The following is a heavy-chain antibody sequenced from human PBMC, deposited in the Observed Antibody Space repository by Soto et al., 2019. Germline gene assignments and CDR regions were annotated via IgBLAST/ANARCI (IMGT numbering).Heavy chain of an antibody. Sequence: QVQLVESGGGVVQPGRSLRLSCAASGFTFSNSFMHWVRQAPGRGLEWVAAISYDGSNTYYANSVKGRFTISRDNSRETLYLQVISLRIEDTAMYYCAKDTPLKEFDCWGQGTLVTVSS. J-gene: IGHJ4*02. CDR1: GFTFSNSF. CDR2: ISYDGSNT. V-gene: IGHV3-30*18. CDR3: AKDTPLKEFDC.